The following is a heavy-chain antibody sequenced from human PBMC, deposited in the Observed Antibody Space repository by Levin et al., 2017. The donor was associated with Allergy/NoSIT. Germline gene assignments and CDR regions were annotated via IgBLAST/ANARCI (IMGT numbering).Heavy chain of an antibody. V-gene: IGHV3-21*01. D-gene: IGHD3-10*01. CDR2: ISSSSSYI. CDR3: ARSKIRTMVRGVISPDY. CDR1: GFTFSSYS. Sequence: PGGSLRLSCAASGFTFSSYSMNWVRQAPGKGLEWVSSISSSSSYIYYADSVKGRFTISRDNAKNSLYLQMNSLRAEDTAVYYCARSKIRTMVRGVISPDYWGQGTLVTVSS. J-gene: IGHJ4*02.